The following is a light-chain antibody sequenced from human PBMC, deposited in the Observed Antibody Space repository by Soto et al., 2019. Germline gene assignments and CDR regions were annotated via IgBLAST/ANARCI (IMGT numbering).Light chain of an antibody. Sequence: DIQMTQSPSSLSASVGDRVTITCRASQTISSYLNWYQQKPGKAPKLLIYAASSLQSGVPSTFSGSGSGTDFTLTINSLQPEDFATYYCQQSYSTPPTFGQGTRLEIK. CDR1: QTISSY. V-gene: IGKV1-39*01. CDR3: QQSYSTPPT. J-gene: IGKJ5*01. CDR2: AAS.